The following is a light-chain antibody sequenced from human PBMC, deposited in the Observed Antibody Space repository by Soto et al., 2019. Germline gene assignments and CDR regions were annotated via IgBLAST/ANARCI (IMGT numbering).Light chain of an antibody. Sequence: EIVLTQSPGTLSLSPGERATLSCRASQSVSSSYLAWYQQKPGQAPRLLIYGASSRVTGIPDRFSGSGSGTDFTLTISRLEPEDFAVYYCQQYGSSPPLITFGQGTRLEIK. CDR3: QQYGSSPPLIT. J-gene: IGKJ5*01. CDR2: GAS. V-gene: IGKV3-20*01. CDR1: QSVSSSY.